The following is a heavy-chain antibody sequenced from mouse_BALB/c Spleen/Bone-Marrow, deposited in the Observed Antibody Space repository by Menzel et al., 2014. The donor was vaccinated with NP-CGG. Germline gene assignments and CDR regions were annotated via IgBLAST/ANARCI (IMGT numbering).Heavy chain of an antibody. CDR3: AGNYDFGDYYAMDY. Sequence: QVQLQQPGPGLVQPSQSLSITCTVSGFSISNYAVHWVRQSPGKGLEWLGVIWSGGNRDYNAAFISRLIISKDNSKSQVFFKMNSLQPNDTAIYYCAGNYDFGDYYAMDYWGQGTSVTVSS. CDR2: IWSGGNR. V-gene: IGHV2-2*02. J-gene: IGHJ4*01. CDR1: GFSISNYA. D-gene: IGHD2-4*01.